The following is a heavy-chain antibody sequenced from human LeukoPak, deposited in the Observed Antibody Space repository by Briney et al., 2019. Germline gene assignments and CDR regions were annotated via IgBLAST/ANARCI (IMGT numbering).Heavy chain of an antibody. Sequence: ASVKVSCKASGGTFNNYAISWVRQATGQGLEWMGGIIPFLGKTDYAQNFQGRVTIAADDSARTSYMELNSLRSEDTAVYFCARIYYGDYVRPYNYYYYVMDVWGQGTTVTVSS. CDR3: ARIYYGDYVRPYNYYYYVMDV. V-gene: IGHV1-69*01. CDR1: GGTFNNYA. J-gene: IGHJ6*02. CDR2: IIPFLGKT. D-gene: IGHD4-17*01.